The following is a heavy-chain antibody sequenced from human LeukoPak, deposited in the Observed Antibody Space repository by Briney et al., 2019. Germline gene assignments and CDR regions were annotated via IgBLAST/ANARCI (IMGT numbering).Heavy chain of an antibody. CDR3: ARVVSGWLGTTTLDY. Sequence: ASVKVSCKASGYTFTGYYMHWVRQAPGQGLEWMGWINPNSGGTNYAQKFQGRVTMTRDTSISTAYMELSRLRSDDTAVYYCARVVSGWLGTTTLDYWGQGTLVTVSS. J-gene: IGHJ4*02. V-gene: IGHV1-2*02. CDR1: GYTFTGYY. D-gene: IGHD3-10*01. CDR2: INPNSGGT.